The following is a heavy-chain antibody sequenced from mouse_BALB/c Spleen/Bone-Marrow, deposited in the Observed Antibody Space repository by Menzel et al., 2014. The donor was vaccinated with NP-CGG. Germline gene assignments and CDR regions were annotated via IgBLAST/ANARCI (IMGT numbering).Heavy chain of an antibody. CDR1: GFTFSDYY. J-gene: IGHJ4*01. Sequence: EVHLVESGGGLVKPGGSLKLSCAASGFTFSDYYMYWVRQTPEKRLEWVATISDGGSYTDYPGSVKGRFTVSRGNAKNNLYLQMSSLKSEDTAMYFCARTYRPFALDYWGQGTSVTVSS. D-gene: IGHD2-14*01. V-gene: IGHV5-4*02. CDR3: ARTYRPFALDY. CDR2: ISDGGSYT.